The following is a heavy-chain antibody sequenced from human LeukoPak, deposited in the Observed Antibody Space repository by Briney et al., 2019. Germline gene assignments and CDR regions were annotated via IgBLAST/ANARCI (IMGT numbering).Heavy chain of an antibody. V-gene: IGHV3-21*01. CDR3: AKGGDIVVVPAATPFDY. Sequence: GGSLRLSCAASGFAFSSYSMNWVRQAPGKGLEWVSSISSSSSYIYYADSVKGRFTISRDNAKNSLYLQMNSLRAEDTAVYYCAKGGDIVVVPAATPFDYWGQGTLVTVSS. J-gene: IGHJ4*02. CDR1: GFAFSSYS. CDR2: ISSSSSYI. D-gene: IGHD2-2*01.